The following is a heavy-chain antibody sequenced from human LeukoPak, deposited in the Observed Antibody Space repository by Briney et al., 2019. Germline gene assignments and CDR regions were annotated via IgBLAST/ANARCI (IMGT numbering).Heavy chain of an antibody. D-gene: IGHD3-10*01. Sequence: GASVKVSCKASGYTFSDYYMHWVRQAPGQGLEWMGWINPDSGGTNYAQKFQGRVTMTRDTSISTAYMELSRLRSDDTAVYYCARDGERYGSYFDLWGRGTLVTVSS. CDR3: ARDGERYGSYFDL. V-gene: IGHV1-2*02. CDR1: GYTFSDYY. J-gene: IGHJ2*01. CDR2: INPDSGGT.